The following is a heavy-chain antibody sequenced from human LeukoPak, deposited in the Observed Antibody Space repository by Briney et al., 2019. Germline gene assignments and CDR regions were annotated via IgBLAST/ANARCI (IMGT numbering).Heavy chain of an antibody. V-gene: IGHV3-33*01. CDR3: ARDPSTVAAKYYFDY. J-gene: IGHJ4*02. Sequence: GGSLRLSCAASGFTFSSYGMHWVRQAPGKGLEWVAVIWYDGSNKYYADSVKGRFTISRDNSKNTLYLQMNSLRAEDTAAYYCARDPSTVAAKYYFDYWGQGTLVTVSS. CDR1: GFTFSSYG. D-gene: IGHD5-12*01. CDR2: IWYDGSNK.